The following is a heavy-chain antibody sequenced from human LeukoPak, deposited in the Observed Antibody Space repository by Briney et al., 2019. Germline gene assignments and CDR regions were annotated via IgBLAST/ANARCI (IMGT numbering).Heavy chain of an antibody. CDR1: GFTFSSYA. J-gene: IGHJ4*02. CDR3: ARGFFKAYQ. CDR2: ISYDGSNK. Sequence: GGSLRLSCAASGFTFSSYAMHWVRQAPGKGLEWVAVISYDGSNKYYADSVKGRFTISRDNSKNTLYLQMSSLRAEDTAVYYCARGFFKAYQWGQGTLVTVSS. D-gene: IGHD3-3*01. V-gene: IGHV3-30-3*01.